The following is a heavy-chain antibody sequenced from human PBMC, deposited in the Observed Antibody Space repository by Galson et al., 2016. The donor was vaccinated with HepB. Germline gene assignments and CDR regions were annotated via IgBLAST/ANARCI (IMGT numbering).Heavy chain of an antibody. V-gene: IGHV4-59*01. CDR1: GDSISSYH. Sequence: SETLSLTCTVSGDSISSYHWTWIRQPPGKGLEWIGHIYYSGSTNYNPSLTSRGTISVDTSKNQNSLKLRSLTAADTAVYYCARGLTIMVVNPPHWYFDLWGRGTLVTVSS. CDR3: ARGLTIMVVNPPHWYFDL. J-gene: IGHJ2*01. CDR2: IYYSGST. D-gene: IGHD3-22*01.